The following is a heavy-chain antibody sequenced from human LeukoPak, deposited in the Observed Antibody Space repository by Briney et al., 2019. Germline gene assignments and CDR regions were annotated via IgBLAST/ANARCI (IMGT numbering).Heavy chain of an antibody. CDR1: GDSVSSNSAA. CDR3: ARRRTTGDFDY. V-gene: IGHV6-1*01. D-gene: IGHD1-1*01. CDR2: TYYRSKWYN. Sequence: SQTLSLTCAISGDSVSSNSAAWNRIRQSPSRGLEWLGRTYYRSKWYNDYAESVKSRITINPDTSRNQFSLQLNSVTPEDTAMYYCARRRTTGDFDYWGQGTLVTVSS. J-gene: IGHJ4*02.